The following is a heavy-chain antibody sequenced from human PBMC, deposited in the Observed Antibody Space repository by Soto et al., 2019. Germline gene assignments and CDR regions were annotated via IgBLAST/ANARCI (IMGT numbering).Heavy chain of an antibody. Sequence: EVQLVQSGAEVKKPGESLKISCKGSGYSFTSYWIGWVRQMPGKGLEWMGIIYPGDSDTRYSPSFQGQVTISADKSISTAYLQWSSLKASDTAMYYCARRAGVITFGGVTQPEDGMDVWGQGTTVTVSS. CDR3: ARRAGVITFGGVTQPEDGMDV. CDR1: GYSFTSYW. CDR2: IYPGDSDT. D-gene: IGHD3-16*01. J-gene: IGHJ6*02. V-gene: IGHV5-51*01.